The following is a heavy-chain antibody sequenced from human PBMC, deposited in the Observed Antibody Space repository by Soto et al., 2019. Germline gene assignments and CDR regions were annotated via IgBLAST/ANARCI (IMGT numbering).Heavy chain of an antibody. J-gene: IGHJ4*02. CDR2: ISWNSGSI. CDR3: AKDKGGYGDYLFDY. CDR1: GITFDDYA. D-gene: IGHD4-17*01. Sequence: EVQLVESGGGLVQPGRSLRLSCAASGITFDDYAMHWVRQAPGKGLEWVSGISWNSGSIGYADSVKGRFTISRDNAKYSLYLHMNSLRAEDTALYYCAKDKGGYGDYLFDYWGQGTLVTVSS. V-gene: IGHV3-9*01.